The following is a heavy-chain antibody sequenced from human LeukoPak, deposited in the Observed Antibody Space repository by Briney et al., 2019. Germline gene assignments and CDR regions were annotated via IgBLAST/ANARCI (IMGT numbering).Heavy chain of an antibody. Sequence: PPETLSLTCTVSGGSVNSGSYYWNWIRQPPGTGLEWIGYIYYSGSTNYNPSLKSRVTISVDTSKNQFSLKLSSVTAADTAVYYCARAPYGDQAFDYWGQGTLVTVSS. CDR3: ARAPYGDQAFDY. V-gene: IGHV4-61*01. J-gene: IGHJ4*02. CDR1: GGSVNSGSYY. D-gene: IGHD4-17*01. CDR2: IYYSGST.